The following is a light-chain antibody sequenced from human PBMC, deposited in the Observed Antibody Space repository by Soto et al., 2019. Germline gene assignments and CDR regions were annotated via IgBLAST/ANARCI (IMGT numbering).Light chain of an antibody. CDR2: GAS. Sequence: EIVLTQSPGTLSLYPGERATLSCRASQSVSSSYLAWYQQKPGQAPRLLIYGASSRATGIPDRFSGSGSVTDFTLTISRLEPEDFAVYYCQQYGSSPLTFGGGTKVEIK. V-gene: IGKV3-20*01. CDR1: QSVSSSY. J-gene: IGKJ4*01. CDR3: QQYGSSPLT.